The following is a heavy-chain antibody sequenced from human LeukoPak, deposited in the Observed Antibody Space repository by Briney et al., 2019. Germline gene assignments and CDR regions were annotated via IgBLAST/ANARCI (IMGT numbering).Heavy chain of an antibody. CDR3: ARDRYSSSWAAYNWFDP. Sequence: GGSLRLSCAASGFTFSSYSMNWVRQAPGKGLEWVSSISSSSSYIYYADSVKGRFTISRDNAKNSLYLQMNSLRAEDTAVYYCARDRYSSSWAAYNWFDPWGQGTLVTVSS. CDR2: ISSSSSYI. V-gene: IGHV3-21*01. CDR1: GFTFSSYS. J-gene: IGHJ5*02. D-gene: IGHD6-13*01.